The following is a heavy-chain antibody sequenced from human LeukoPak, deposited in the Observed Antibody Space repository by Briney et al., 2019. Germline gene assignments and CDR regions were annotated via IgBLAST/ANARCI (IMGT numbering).Heavy chain of an antibody. CDR3: ARNTSSSPWFDP. D-gene: IGHD6-6*01. CDR2: INHSGST. J-gene: IGHJ5*02. Sequence: SETLSLTCAVYGGSFSAYYWSWIRQPPGEGLEWIGEINHSGSTDYNPSLKTRVTISVDTSKNQFSLNLSSVTAADTALYYCARNTSSSPWFDPWGQGTLVIVSS. CDR1: GGSFSAYY. V-gene: IGHV4-34*01.